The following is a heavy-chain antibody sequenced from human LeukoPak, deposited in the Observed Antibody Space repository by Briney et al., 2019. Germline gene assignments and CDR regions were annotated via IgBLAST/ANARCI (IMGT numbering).Heavy chain of an antibody. CDR3: ARSRGLVRVNNWFDP. V-gene: IGHV4-4*02. Sequence: SGTLSLTCAVSGGSISSSNWWSWVRQPPGKGLEWIGEIYHSGSTNYNPSLNSRVTISVDKSKNQFSLKLSSVTAADTAVYYCARSRGLVRVNNWFDPWGQGTLVTVSS. J-gene: IGHJ5*02. CDR2: IYHSGST. D-gene: IGHD3-10*01. CDR1: GGSISSSNW.